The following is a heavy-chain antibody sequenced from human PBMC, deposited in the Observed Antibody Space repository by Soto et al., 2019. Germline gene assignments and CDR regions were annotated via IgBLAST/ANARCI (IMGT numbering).Heavy chain of an antibody. J-gene: IGHJ2*01. CDR3: AREGYYDSSGYPDPPSWYFDL. D-gene: IGHD3-22*01. CDR1: GGTFSSYA. V-gene: IGHV1-69*01. CDR2: IIPIFGTA. Sequence: QVQLVQSGAEVKKPGSSVKVSCKASGGTFSSYAISWVRQDPGQGLEWMGGIIPIFGTANYAQKFQGRVTITADESTSTAYMELSSLRSEDTAVYYCAREGYYDSSGYPDPPSWYFDLWGRGTLVTVSS.